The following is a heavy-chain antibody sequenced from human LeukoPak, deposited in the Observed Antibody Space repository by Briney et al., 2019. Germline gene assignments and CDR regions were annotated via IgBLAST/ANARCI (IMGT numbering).Heavy chain of an antibody. V-gene: IGHV4-61*02. Sequence: SETLSLTCTVSGGSINSNTYFWNWIRQPAGKRLEWIERIYASGGTDYNPSLRSRLSMSIIRSSNQISLTLRSVTAADTAIYYCARYVDPYDISPHSFDIWGQGTVVTVSS. CDR2: IYASGGT. CDR1: GGSINSNTYF. J-gene: IGHJ3*02. D-gene: IGHD3-22*01. CDR3: ARYVDPYDISPHSFDI.